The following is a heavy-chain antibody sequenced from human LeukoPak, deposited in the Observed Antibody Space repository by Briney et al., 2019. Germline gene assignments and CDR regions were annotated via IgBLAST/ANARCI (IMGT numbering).Heavy chain of an antibody. V-gene: IGHV3-23*01. D-gene: IGHD1-26*01. Sequence: GGTLRLSCAASGFTFSTYGMSWVRQAPGKVLEWVSGISGSGGSRFYTDSVKGRFTISRDNSKNTLYLQMNSLRAEDTAVYYCAKLREWELPDLFDYWGQGTLVTVSS. CDR2: ISGSGGSR. CDR1: GFTFSTYG. CDR3: AKLREWELPDLFDY. J-gene: IGHJ4*02.